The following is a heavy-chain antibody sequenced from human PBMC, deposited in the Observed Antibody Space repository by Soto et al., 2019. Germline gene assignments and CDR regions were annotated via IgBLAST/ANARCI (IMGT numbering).Heavy chain of an antibody. CDR3: AREVPEGFGSGSPWVDY. CDR2: SSAYNRNT. V-gene: IGHV1-18*01. Sequence: QVQLVQSGAEVKKPGASVKVSCKASGYTFTSYGISWVRQAPGQGREWMGWSSAYNRNTTYAQKLQGRVTMTTDTSTSTAYMEMRSLRSDDTAVYYCAREVPEGFGSGSPWVDYWGQGTLVTVSS. CDR1: GYTFTSYG. D-gene: IGHD6-19*01. J-gene: IGHJ4*02.